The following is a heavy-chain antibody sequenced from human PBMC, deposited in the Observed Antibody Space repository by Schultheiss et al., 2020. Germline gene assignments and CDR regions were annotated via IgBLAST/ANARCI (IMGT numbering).Heavy chain of an antibody. CDR3: ARGGIAAAGTSGWKPNYYYYYGMDV. D-gene: IGHD6-13*01. CDR1: GGSFSGYY. V-gene: IGHV4-34*01. J-gene: IGHJ6*02. Sequence: SETLSLTCAVYGGSFSGYYWSWIRQPPGKGLEWIGEINHSGSTNYNPSLKSRVTISVDTSKNQFSLKLSSVTAADTAVYYCARGGIAAAGTSGWKPNYYYYYGMDVWGQGTTVTVSS. CDR2: INHSGST.